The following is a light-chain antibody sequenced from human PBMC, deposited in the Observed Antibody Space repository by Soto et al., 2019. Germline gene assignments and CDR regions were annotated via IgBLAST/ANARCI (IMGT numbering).Light chain of an antibody. CDR3: CSYAGSYGDV. CDR2: DVS. Sequence: QSVLTQPRSVSGSPGQSVTISCTGTSSDVGGYNYVSWYQHHPGNAPKLMIYDVSKRPSGVPDRFSGSKSGNTASLTISGLQAEDEADYYCCSYAGSYGDVFGTGTKLTVL. J-gene: IGLJ1*01. V-gene: IGLV2-11*01. CDR1: SSDVGGYNY.